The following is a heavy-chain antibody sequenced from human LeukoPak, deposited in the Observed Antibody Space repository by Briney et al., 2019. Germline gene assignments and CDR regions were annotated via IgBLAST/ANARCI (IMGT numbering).Heavy chain of an antibody. CDR3: ARGLWGTWNFDY. CDR1: GYTFTGYY. D-gene: IGHD3-16*01. Sequence: ASVKVSCKASGYTFTGYYMHWVRQAPGQGLEWMGWINPNSGGTNYAQKFQGRVTMTRDTSISTAYMELSSLRSDDTAVYYCARGLWGTWNFDYWGQGTLVTVSS. CDR2: INPNSGGT. V-gene: IGHV1-2*02. J-gene: IGHJ4*02.